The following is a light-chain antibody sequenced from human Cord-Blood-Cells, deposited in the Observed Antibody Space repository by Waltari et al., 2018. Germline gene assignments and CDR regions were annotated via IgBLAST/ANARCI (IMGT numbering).Light chain of an antibody. J-gene: IGKJ3*01. V-gene: IGKV1-39*01. CDR3: QKYNSAPNT. CDR2: AAS. CDR1: QSISSY. Sequence: DIQMTQSPSSLSASVGDRVTITCRASQSISSYLNWYQQKPGKAPKLLIYAASSLQSGVPSRFSGSGSGTDFTLTISSLQPEDVATYYCQKYNSAPNTFGPGTKVDIK.